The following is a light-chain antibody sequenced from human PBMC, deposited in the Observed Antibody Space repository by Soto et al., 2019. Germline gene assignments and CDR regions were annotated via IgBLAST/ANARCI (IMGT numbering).Light chain of an antibody. J-gene: IGKJ1*01. V-gene: IGKV3-20*01. CDR3: QQYGSSPQT. CDR2: GAS. CDR1: QSVSSN. Sequence: EKVMTQSPATLSVSLGERATLSCRASQSVSSNLAWYQQKPGQAPRLLIYGASSRATGIPDRFSASGSGTDFTLTISRLEPEDFAVYYCQQYGSSPQTFGQGTKVDIK.